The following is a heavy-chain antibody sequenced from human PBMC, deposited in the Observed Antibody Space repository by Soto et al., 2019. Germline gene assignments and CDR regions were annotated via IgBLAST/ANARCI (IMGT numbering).Heavy chain of an antibody. CDR1: GYIFTTYS. CDR2: VDPRDGST. Sequence: QVQLVQSGAEMKRPGASVILSCKASGYIFTTYSIHWVRQTAGQGLEWMAKVDPRDGSTGYAQKFRGSVSMAWDTSTGTVSMEVSSLTSDDTATYYCARVRSSGREVDYWGQGTQVTVSS. J-gene: IGHJ4*02. CDR3: ARVRSSGREVDY. D-gene: IGHD6-25*01. V-gene: IGHV1-46*01.